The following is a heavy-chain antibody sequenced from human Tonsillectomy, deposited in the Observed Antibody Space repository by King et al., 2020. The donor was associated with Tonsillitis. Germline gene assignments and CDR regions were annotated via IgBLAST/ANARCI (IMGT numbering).Heavy chain of an antibody. CDR3: XXDXXFXXXXXXXXXXQX. CDR2: ISDXGSGGIT. J-gene: IGHJ1*01. V-gene: IGHV3-23*04. Sequence: VQLVXSGGGLVQPGGSLKLSCAASGFTFSSYAMSWXRQAPGKGLEWVSTISDXGSGGITYXAXPVKGRFTISRDNSKTTLYLQMXXRRAADTAVYFXXXDXXFXXXXXXXXXXQXWXXXTXVXVSS. CDR1: GFTFSSYA.